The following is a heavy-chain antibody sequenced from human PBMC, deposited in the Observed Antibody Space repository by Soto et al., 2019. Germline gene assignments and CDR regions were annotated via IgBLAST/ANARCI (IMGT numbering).Heavy chain of an antibody. CDR1: GFTFSTYG. CDR2: ISFDGSNK. D-gene: IGHD1-1*01. J-gene: IGHJ4*02. CDR3: AKHAYTISTIYGSLDS. Sequence: QVQLVESGGGVVQPGRSLRLSCAASGFTFSTYGMHWVRQAPGKGLECVALISFDGSNKYYADSVKGRFTISRDNSKNTLYLQMNSLRAEDTAVYFCAKHAYTISTIYGSLDSWGQGALVTVSS. V-gene: IGHV3-30*18.